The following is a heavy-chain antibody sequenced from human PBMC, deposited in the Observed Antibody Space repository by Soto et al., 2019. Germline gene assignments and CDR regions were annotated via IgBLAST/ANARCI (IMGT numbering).Heavy chain of an antibody. CDR2: IWYDGSNK. Sequence: QVQLVESGGGVVQPGRSLRLSCAASGFTFSSYGMHWVRQAPGKGLEWVAVIWYDGSNKYYADSVKGRFTISRDNSKKTLYLQMNSLSAEDTAVYYCAGDRRGSVCSDYYGMDVWGQGTTVTVSS. CDR3: AGDRRGSVCSDYYGMDV. D-gene: IGHD2-15*01. J-gene: IGHJ6*02. CDR1: GFTFSSYG. V-gene: IGHV3-33*01.